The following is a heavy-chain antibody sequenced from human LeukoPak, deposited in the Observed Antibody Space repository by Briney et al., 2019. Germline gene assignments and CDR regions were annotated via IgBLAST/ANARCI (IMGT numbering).Heavy chain of an antibody. V-gene: IGHV4-4*07. J-gene: IGHJ4*02. Sequence: PSXXLSLTYTVSGGSISSYYWSWIRQPAGKGLEWIGRIYTSGSTNYNPSLKSRVTISVDTSKNQFSLKLSSVTAADTAVYYCARGPTRRDGFIVNYWGQGTLVTVSS. CDR2: IYTSGST. CDR1: GGSISSYY. D-gene: IGHD5-24*01. CDR3: ARGPTRRDGFIVNY.